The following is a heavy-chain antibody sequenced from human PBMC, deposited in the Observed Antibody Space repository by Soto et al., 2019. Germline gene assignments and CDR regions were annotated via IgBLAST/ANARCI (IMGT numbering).Heavy chain of an antibody. J-gene: IGHJ4*02. Sequence: PGGSLRLSCAASGFTFSSYGMHWVRQAPGKGLEWVAVISYDGSNKYYADSVKGRFTISRDNSKNTLYLQMNSLRAEDTAVYYCAKDERLRGDYGPHYWGQGTLVTVSS. V-gene: IGHV3-30*18. D-gene: IGHD4-17*01. CDR2: ISYDGSNK. CDR1: GFTFSSYG. CDR3: AKDERLRGDYGPHY.